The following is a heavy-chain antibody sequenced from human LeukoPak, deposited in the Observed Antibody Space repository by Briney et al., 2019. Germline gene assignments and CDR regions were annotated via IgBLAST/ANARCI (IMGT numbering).Heavy chain of an antibody. V-gene: IGHV3-23*01. CDR2: ISGSGGST. D-gene: IGHD6-19*01. J-gene: IGHJ4*02. CDR3: AKCDPSSGWLIDY. Sequence: GGSLRLSCAASGFTFSSYAMSWVRQAPGKGLEWVSAISGSGGSTYYADSGKGRFTISRDNSKNTLYPQMNSLRAEDTAVHYCAKCDPSSGWLIDYWGQGTLVTVSS. CDR1: GFTFSSYA.